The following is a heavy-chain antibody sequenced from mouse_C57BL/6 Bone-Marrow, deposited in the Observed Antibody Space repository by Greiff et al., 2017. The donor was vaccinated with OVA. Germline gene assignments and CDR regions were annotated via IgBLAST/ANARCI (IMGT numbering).Heavy chain of an antibody. CDR2: ISDGGSYT. J-gene: IGHJ2*01. CDR1: GFTFSSYA. V-gene: IGHV5-4*01. CDR3: ARDSFLPY. Sequence: EVQLVESGGGLVKPGGSLKLSCAASGFTFSSYAMSWVRQTPEKRLEWVATISDGGSYTYYPDNVKGRFTISRDNAKNNLYLQMSHLKSEDTAMYYCARDSFLPYWGQGTTLTVSS.